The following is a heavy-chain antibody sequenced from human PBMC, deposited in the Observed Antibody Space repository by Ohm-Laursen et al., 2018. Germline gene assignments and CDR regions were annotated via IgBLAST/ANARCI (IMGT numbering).Heavy chain of an antibody. Sequence: SLRLSCTASGFTFSTSAMTWVRQTPGKGLEWVSGISWNSGSIGYADSVKGRFTVSRDNAKSSLYLQMNSLRAEDTALYYCAKDGRSGALEYYYGMDVWGQGTTVTVSS. CDR1: GFTFSTSA. J-gene: IGHJ6*02. V-gene: IGHV3-9*01. CDR2: ISWNSGSI. D-gene: IGHD1-26*01. CDR3: AKDGRSGALEYYYGMDV.